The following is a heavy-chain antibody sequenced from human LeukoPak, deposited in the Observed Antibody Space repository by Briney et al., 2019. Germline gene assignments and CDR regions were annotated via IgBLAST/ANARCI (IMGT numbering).Heavy chain of an antibody. Sequence: GGSLRLSCAASGFTFSSYSMNWVRQAPGKGLEWVSYISSSSSTIYYADSVKGRFTISRDNAKNSLYLRMNSLRAEDTAVYYCARAGGVQGFDYWGQGTLVTVSS. CDR2: ISSSSSTI. D-gene: IGHD2-8*02. CDR3: ARAGGVQGFDY. V-gene: IGHV3-48*01. CDR1: GFTFSSYS. J-gene: IGHJ4*02.